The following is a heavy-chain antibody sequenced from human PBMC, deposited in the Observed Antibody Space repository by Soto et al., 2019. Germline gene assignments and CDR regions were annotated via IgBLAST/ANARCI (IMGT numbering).Heavy chain of an antibody. Sequence: SGPTLVNPTETLTLTCTVSGFSLSNARMGVSWISQPPGKALEWLAHIFSNDEKSYSTSLKSRLTISKDTSKSQVVLTMTNMDPVDTATYYCARTRPYYDSSGYQGIAEYFQHWGQGTLVTVSS. CDR1: GFSLSNARMG. J-gene: IGHJ1*01. V-gene: IGHV2-26*01. CDR2: IFSNDEK. D-gene: IGHD3-22*01. CDR3: ARTRPYYDSSGYQGIAEYFQH.